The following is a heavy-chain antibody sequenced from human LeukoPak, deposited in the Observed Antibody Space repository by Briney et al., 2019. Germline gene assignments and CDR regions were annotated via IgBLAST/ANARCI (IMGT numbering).Heavy chain of an antibody. CDR3: ARRRNGKIIVVESFPLGMEV. Sequence: SETLSLTCTVFGGSFTDYFWTWIRHSPGKGLEWIGEINDYTGDSKYNPSLNSRVSISLEKSKDQLSLELRSVTAADTPVYYCARRRNGKIIVVESFPLGMEVWGQGTTVTVSS. D-gene: IGHD2-21*01. V-gene: IGHV4-34*01. J-gene: IGHJ6*02. CDR1: GGSFTDYF. CDR2: INDYTGDS.